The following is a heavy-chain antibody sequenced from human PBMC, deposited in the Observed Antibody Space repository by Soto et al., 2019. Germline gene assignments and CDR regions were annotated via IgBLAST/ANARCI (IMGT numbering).Heavy chain of an antibody. Sequence: PGGSLRLSCAASVFSFSDYGMHLVRQAPGKGLEWVAVIWYDGSYKYYADSVKGRFTISRYNSKNTLYLKMNSLRAEDTAVYYCARDLVYYDFWSGYYYAATGAGGRNYYYYGMEVWGQGTTVTVSS. V-gene: IGHV3-33*01. CDR2: IWYDGSYK. J-gene: IGHJ6*02. CDR1: VFSFSDYG. CDR3: ARDLVYYDFWSGYYYAATGAGGRNYYYYGMEV. D-gene: IGHD3-3*01.